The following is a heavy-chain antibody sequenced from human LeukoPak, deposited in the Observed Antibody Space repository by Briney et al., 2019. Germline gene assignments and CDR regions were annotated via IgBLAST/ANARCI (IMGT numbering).Heavy chain of an antibody. V-gene: IGHV3-48*04. D-gene: IGHD3-22*01. CDR2: ISSSSSTI. Sequence: GGSLRLSCAASGFTFSSYSMNWVRQAPGKGLEWVSYISSSSSTIYYADSVKGRFTISRDNAKNSLYLQMNSLRAEDTAVYYCARIPMYYYDSSGLFDYWGQGTLVTVSS. CDR1: GFTFSSYS. CDR3: ARIPMYYYDSSGLFDY. J-gene: IGHJ4*02.